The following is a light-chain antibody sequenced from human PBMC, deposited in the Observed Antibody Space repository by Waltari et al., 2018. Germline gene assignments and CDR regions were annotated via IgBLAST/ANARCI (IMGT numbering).Light chain of an antibody. J-gene: IGKJ1*01. V-gene: IGKV3-15*01. Sequence: EIVMTQSPATLSVSTGERATLSCRASQSVSSNLAWYQQKPGQAPRLLIYAASTRATGIPARFSGSGSGTEFTLTISSLQSEDFAVYYCQQYNSWPRTFGQGTKVEIK. CDR1: QSVSSN. CDR2: AAS. CDR3: QQYNSWPRT.